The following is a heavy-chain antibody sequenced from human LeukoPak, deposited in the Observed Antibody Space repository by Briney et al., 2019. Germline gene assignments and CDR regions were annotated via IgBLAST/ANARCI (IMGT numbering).Heavy chain of an antibody. Sequence: ASVKVSCKASGYTFTSYGISWVRQAPGQGLEWMGWISAYNGNTNYAQKLQGRVTMTTDTSTSTAYMELRSLRSDDTAVYYCARGRGYCSSTSCYEGGWYFDYWGQGTLVTVSS. D-gene: IGHD2-2*01. V-gene: IGHV1-18*01. J-gene: IGHJ4*02. CDR3: ARGRGYCSSTSCYEGGWYFDY. CDR2: ISAYNGNT. CDR1: GYTFTSYG.